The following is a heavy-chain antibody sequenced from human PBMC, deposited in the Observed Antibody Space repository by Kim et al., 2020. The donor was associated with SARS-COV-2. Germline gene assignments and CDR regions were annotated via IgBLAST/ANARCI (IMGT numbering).Heavy chain of an antibody. J-gene: IGHJ4*02. D-gene: IGHD2-15*01. CDR2: IKGKTDDGTT. V-gene: IGHV3-15*01. CDR3: TTDHLGWTPGG. CDR1: GFTFNNAW. Sequence: GGSLRLSCAASGFTFNNAWMSWVRQAPGKGLEWVGRIKGKTDDGTTDYAAPVKGRFTISRDDSKNTLHLQMNSLKTEDTAVYYCTTDHLGWTPGGWGQGTLVTVSS.